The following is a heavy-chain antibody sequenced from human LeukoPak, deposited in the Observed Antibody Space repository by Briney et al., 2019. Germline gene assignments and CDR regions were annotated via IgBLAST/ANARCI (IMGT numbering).Heavy chain of an antibody. V-gene: IGHV3-15*01. Sequence: GGSLRLSCAASGFTFSNAWLSWVRQAPGRGLERVGRIKSNTDGGTSDYAAPVKGRFAISRDDSQNTVYVQMNSLKTEDTAVYYCTTRGYTYGYTFDYWGQGTLVTVSS. D-gene: IGHD5-18*01. CDR2: IKSNTDGGTS. J-gene: IGHJ4*02. CDR1: GFTFSNAW. CDR3: TTRGYTYGYTFDY.